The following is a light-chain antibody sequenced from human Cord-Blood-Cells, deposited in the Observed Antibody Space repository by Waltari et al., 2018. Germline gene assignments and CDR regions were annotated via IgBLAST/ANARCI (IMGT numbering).Light chain of an antibody. J-gene: IGLJ1*01. CDR3: SSYTSSSTYYV. Sequence: QSALTQPPPVSGSPGQSVTISCTGTSSDVGSYNRVPWYQQPPGTAPKLMIYEVSNRPSGVPDRFSGSKSGNTASLTISGLQAEDEADYYCSSYTSSSTYYVFGTGTKVTVL. CDR1: SSDVGSYNR. CDR2: EVS. V-gene: IGLV2-18*02.